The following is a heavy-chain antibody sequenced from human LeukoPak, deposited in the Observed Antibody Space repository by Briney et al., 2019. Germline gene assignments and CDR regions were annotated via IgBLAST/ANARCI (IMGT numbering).Heavy chain of an antibody. Sequence: GGSLRLSCAASAFTFTNYAMSWVRQAPGKGLEWVSAISGSGGRTYYADSVKGRLTISRDNSKNTLYLQMNSLRAEDTAVYYCAKAYSILAPYFDYWGQGTLVTVSS. J-gene: IGHJ4*02. D-gene: IGHD4-11*01. V-gene: IGHV3-23*01. CDR1: AFTFTNYA. CDR3: AKAYSILAPYFDY. CDR2: ISGSGGRT.